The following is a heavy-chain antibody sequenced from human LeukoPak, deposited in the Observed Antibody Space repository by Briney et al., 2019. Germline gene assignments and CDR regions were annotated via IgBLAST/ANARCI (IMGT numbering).Heavy chain of an antibody. J-gene: IGHJ4*02. CDR1: GGSISSYY. CDR3: ARRRGRGYSYGGWFDY. CDR2: IYYSGST. V-gene: IGHV4-59*01. Sequence: SETLSLTCTVSGGSISSYYWSWIRQPPGKGLEWIGYIYYSGSTNYNPSLKSRVTISVDTSKNQFSLKLSSVTAADTAVYYCARRRGRGYSYGGWFDYWGQGTLVTVSS. D-gene: IGHD5-18*01.